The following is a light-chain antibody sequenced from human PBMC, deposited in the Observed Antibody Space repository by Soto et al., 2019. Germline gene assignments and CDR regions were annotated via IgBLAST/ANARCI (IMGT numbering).Light chain of an antibody. J-gene: IGKJ1*01. Sequence: EIALTQSPGTLSLSPGERATLSCRASQSVSNNYLAWYQQKPGQAPRLLIYGATNTATGTPNRFSGSGSRTVFTLTISRLTPEDFAEYYYQQYGSSGTFGQGTKVDIK. CDR2: GAT. CDR1: QSVSNNY. V-gene: IGKV3-20*01. CDR3: QQYGSSGT.